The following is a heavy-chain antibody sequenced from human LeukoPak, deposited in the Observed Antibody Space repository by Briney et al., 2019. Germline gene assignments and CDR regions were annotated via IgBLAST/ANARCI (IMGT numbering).Heavy chain of an antibody. Sequence: GGSLRLSCAASGFIVSNKYMTWVRQAPGKGLEWVSLIYSDGRTYYADSVKGRFTISRDNAKNSLYLQMNSLRAEDTAVYYCARGSSGSYWALDHWGQGTLVTVSS. CDR2: IYSDGRT. CDR3: ARGSSGSYWALDH. D-gene: IGHD1-26*01. V-gene: IGHV3-53*01. CDR1: GFIVSNKY. J-gene: IGHJ4*02.